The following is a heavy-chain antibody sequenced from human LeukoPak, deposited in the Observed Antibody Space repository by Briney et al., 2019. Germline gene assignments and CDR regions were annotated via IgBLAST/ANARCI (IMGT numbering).Heavy chain of an antibody. V-gene: IGHV4-39*01. J-gene: IGHJ4*02. CDR3: ASDSVVTH. Sequence: SETLSLTCTVSGCSISSSSYYWGWIRQPPGKGLEWIGSIYYSGSTYYNPSLKSRVTISVDTSKNQFSLKLSSVTAADTAVYYCASDSVVTHWGQGTLVTVSS. CDR2: IYYSGST. CDR1: GCSISSSSYY. D-gene: IGHD4-23*01.